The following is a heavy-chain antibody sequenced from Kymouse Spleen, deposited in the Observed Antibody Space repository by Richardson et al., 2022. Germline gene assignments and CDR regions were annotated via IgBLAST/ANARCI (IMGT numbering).Heavy chain of an antibody. D-gene: IGHD6-19*01. CDR1: GFTFSSYD. J-gene: IGHJ5*02. CDR2: IGTAGDT. V-gene: IGHV3-13*01. CDR3: ARAVAGTDWFDP. Sequence: EVQLVESGGGLVQPGGSLRLSCAASGFTFSSYDMHWVRQATGKGLEWVSAIGTAGDTYYPGSVKGRFTISRENAKNSLYLQMNSLRAGDTAVYYCARAVAGTDWFDPWGQGTLVTVSS.